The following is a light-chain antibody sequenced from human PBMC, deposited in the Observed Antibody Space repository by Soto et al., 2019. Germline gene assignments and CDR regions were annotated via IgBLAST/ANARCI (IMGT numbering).Light chain of an antibody. CDR2: DAF. CDR3: QPYNNWPLT. CDR1: QSVRGN. J-gene: IGKJ4*01. Sequence: EIVMTQSPATLSVSPGERATLSCSASQSVRGNIAWYQQKPGQAPGLLIFDAFTRATGVPARFSGSRSGAEFTLTINSLQSEDFAVYYCQPYNNWPLTFGGGTKVDIK. V-gene: IGKV3-15*01.